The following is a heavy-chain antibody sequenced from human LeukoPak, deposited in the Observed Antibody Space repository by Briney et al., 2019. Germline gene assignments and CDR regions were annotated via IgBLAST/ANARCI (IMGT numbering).Heavy chain of an antibody. D-gene: IGHD4-17*01. Sequence: SETLSFTCTASGGSISSYYWCWIRQPAGKGLEWIGRIHTSGSTNYSPSLKSRVTMSVDTSKNQFSLRLSSVTAADTAVYYCARDSSVTGFDYWGQGTLVTVSS. CDR1: GGSISSYY. J-gene: IGHJ4*02. CDR3: ARDSSVTGFDY. V-gene: IGHV4-4*07. CDR2: IHTSGST.